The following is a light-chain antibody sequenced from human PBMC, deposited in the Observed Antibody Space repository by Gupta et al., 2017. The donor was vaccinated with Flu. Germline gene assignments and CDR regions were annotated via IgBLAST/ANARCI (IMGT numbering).Light chain of an antibody. CDR3: QQYDNWPPLT. CDR2: GAS. CDR1: QSVGSS. V-gene: IGKV3-15*01. Sequence: ATLSVSPGERATLSCRASQSVGSSLAWYQQKPGQAPRLLIYGASTRDTGIPARFSGSGSGTEFTLTISSLQSEDFAVYYCQQYDNWPPLTFGGGTKVEIK. J-gene: IGKJ4*01.